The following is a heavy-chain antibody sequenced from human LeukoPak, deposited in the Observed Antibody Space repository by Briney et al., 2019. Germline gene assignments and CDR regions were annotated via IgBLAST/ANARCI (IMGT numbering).Heavy chain of an antibody. CDR1: GGSISSYY. CDR3: VREVGSGSYSHFDY. CDR2: IYYSGST. V-gene: IGHV4-59*01. D-gene: IGHD3-10*01. J-gene: IGHJ4*02. Sequence: SETLSLTCTVSGGSISSYYWSWIRQPPGKGLEWIGYIYYSGSTNYNPSLKSRVTISVDTSKNQFSLKLSSVTAADTAVYYCVREVGSGSYSHFDYWGQGTLVTVSS.